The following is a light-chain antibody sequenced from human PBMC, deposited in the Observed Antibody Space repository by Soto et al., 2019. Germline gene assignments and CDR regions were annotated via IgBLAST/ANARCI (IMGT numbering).Light chain of an antibody. CDR2: EVS. Sequence: QSALTQPPSASGSPGQSVTISCTGTSSYVGGYNYVSWYQQHPGKAPKLMIYEVSKRPSGVPDRFSGSKSGNTASLTVSGLQAEDEADYYCSSYAGRNNLVFGGGTKVTVL. J-gene: IGLJ2*01. CDR1: SSYVGGYNY. CDR3: SSYAGRNNLV. V-gene: IGLV2-8*01.